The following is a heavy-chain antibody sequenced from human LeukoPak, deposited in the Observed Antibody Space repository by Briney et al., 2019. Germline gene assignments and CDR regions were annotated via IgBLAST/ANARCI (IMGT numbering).Heavy chain of an antibody. CDR1: GDSVSSNSAA. D-gene: IGHD6-13*01. V-gene: IGHV6-1*01. CDR2: TYYKSKWYN. J-gene: IGHJ5*02. Sequence: SQTLSLTCAISGDSVSSNSAAWNWIRQSPSRGLEWLGRTYYKSKWYNDYAVSVKSRITINPDTSKNQFSLQLNSVTPEDTAVYYCARAPYSSSWYGGNGFDPWGQGTLVTVSS. CDR3: ARAPYSSSWYGGNGFDP.